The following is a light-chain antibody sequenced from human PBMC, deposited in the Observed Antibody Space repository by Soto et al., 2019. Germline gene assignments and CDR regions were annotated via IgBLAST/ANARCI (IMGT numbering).Light chain of an antibody. J-gene: IGKJ1*01. Sequence: EIVLTQSPGTLSLSPGERATLSCRASQSVSSSYLAWYQQKPGQAPRLLIYGASSRATGIPVRFSGSGSAPAFTLTISRLEPEDFAVYFFQQHGSSPRTFGQGTKVEIK. CDR2: GAS. CDR1: QSVSSSY. CDR3: QQHGSSPRT. V-gene: IGKV3-20*01.